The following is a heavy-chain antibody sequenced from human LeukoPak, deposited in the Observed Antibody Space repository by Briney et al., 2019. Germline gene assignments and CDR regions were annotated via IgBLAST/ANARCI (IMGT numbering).Heavy chain of an antibody. CDR3: ARDFETVADEEGYDAFDI. J-gene: IGHJ3*02. CDR2: ISGYNGNT. V-gene: IGHV1-18*01. D-gene: IGHD6-19*01. Sequence: ASVKVSCKASGYTFTRYGMTWVRQAPGQGPEGMGWISGYNGNTNYAQKFQGRVTMTKDTSTSRVYMELRSLRPDDTAVYYCARDFETVADEEGYDAFDIWGQGTMVTVSS. CDR1: GYTFTRYG.